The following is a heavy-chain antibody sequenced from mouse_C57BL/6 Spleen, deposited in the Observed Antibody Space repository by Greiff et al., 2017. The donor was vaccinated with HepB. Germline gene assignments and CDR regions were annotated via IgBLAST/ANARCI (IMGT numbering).Heavy chain of an antibody. CDR2: IDPSDSYT. D-gene: IGHD2-3*01. CDR1: GYTFTSYW. V-gene: IGHV1-59*01. CDR3: ARGDYDGYYYAMDY. J-gene: IGHJ4*01. Sequence: QVQLQQPGAELVRPGTSVKLSCKASGYTFTSYWMHWVQQRPGQGLEWIGVIDPSDSYTNYNQKFKGKATLTVDTSSSTAYMQLSSLTSEDSAVYYCARGDYDGYYYAMDYWGQGTSVTVSS.